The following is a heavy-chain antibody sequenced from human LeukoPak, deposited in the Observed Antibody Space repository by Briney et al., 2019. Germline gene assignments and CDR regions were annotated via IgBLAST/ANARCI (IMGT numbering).Heavy chain of an antibody. CDR2: INPNSGGT. CDR1: GYTFTGYY. J-gene: IGHJ5*02. V-gene: IGHV1-2*02. Sequence: ASVKVSCKASGYTFTGYYMHWVRQAPGQGLEWMGWINPNSGGTNYAQKFQGRVTMTRDTSISTAYMELSRLRSDDTAVYYCARVVNRGSRHNWFDPWGQGTLVTVSS. D-gene: IGHD2/OR15-2a*01. CDR3: ARVVNRGSRHNWFDP.